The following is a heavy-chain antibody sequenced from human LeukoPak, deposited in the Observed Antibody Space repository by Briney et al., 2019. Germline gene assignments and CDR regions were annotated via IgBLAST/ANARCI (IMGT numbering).Heavy chain of an antibody. V-gene: IGHV3-23*01. J-gene: IGHJ5*02. CDR3: AKASYYDFWSGFSGFDP. Sequence: PGGSLRLSCAVSGFTFSSYAMSWVRQAPGKGLEWVSAISGSGGSTYYADSVKGRFTISRDNSKNTLYLQMNSLRAEDTAVYYCAKASYYDFWSGFSGFDPWGQGTLVTVSP. CDR2: ISGSGGST. CDR1: GFTFSSYA. D-gene: IGHD3-3*01.